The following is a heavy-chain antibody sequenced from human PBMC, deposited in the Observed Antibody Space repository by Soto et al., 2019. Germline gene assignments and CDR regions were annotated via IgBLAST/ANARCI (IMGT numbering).Heavy chain of an antibody. CDR2: IYYSGST. J-gene: IGHJ5*02. D-gene: IGHD3-10*01. V-gene: IGHV4-59*01. CDR1: GGSISSYY. CDR3: AREDRYDYGSGSRGGWFDP. Sequence: QVQLQESGPGLVKPSETLSLTCTVSGGSISSYYWSWIRQPPGKGLEWIGYIYYSGSTNYNPSLMSRVTISLATSKDPFSLRLSSVTAADPAVYYWAREDRYDYGSGSRGGWFDPWGQGSLVTVSS.